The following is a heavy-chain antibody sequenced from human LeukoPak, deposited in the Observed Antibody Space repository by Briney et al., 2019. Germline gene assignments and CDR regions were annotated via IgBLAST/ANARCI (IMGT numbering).Heavy chain of an antibody. CDR3: ARHAHFVRGPATGDAFDI. CDR2: IYHSGST. D-gene: IGHD6-6*01. V-gene: IGHV4-4*02. J-gene: IGHJ3*02. Sequence: PSGTLSLTCAVSGGSISSSNWWSWVRQPPGKGLEWIGEIYHSGSTNYNPSLKSRVTISVDKSKNQFSLKLSSVTAADTAVYYCARHAHFVRGPATGDAFDIWGQGTMVTVSS. CDR1: GGSISSSNW.